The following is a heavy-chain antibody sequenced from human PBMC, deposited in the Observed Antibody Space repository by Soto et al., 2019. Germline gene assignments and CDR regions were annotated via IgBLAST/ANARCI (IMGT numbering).Heavy chain of an antibody. CDR1: GYTFTSYG. D-gene: IGHD3-3*01. J-gene: IGHJ5*02. CDR3: ARDMGFLEWLEGWSRWFDP. V-gene: IGHV1-18*01. Sequence: GASVKVSCKASGYTFTSYGISWVRQAPGQGLEWMGWISAYNGNTNYAQKLQGRVTMTTDTSTSTAYMELRSLRSDDTAVYYCARDMGFLEWLEGWSRWFDPWGQGTLVTVSS. CDR2: ISAYNGNT.